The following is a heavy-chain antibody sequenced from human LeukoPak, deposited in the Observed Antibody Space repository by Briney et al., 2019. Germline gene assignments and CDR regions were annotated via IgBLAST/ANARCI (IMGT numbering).Heavy chain of an antibody. CDR3: ARDGDTSGYSD. V-gene: IGHV3-48*01. Sequence: GGSLRLSCAASGFTFSSYSMNWVRQAPGKGLEWVSYISSSSSTIYYADSVKGRFTISRDNAKNSLYLQMNSLRAEDTAIYYCARDGDTSGYSDWGQGTLVTVSS. CDR2: ISSSSSTI. CDR1: GFTFSSYS. D-gene: IGHD3-22*01. J-gene: IGHJ4*02.